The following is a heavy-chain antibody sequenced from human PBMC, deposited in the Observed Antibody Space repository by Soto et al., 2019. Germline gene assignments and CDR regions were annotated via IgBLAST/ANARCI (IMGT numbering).Heavy chain of an antibody. CDR2: IYFTGST. Sequence: ATETLSLTCTVSGGAVSSGTYYWSWIRQPPGKGLEWIGHIYFTGSTNYNPSLKSRVTMSLDTSRNQFSLKLSSVTAADTAVYFCSMGPPTVQWFDPWGLGTLVTVSS. V-gene: IGHV4-61*01. J-gene: IGHJ5*02. CDR1: GGAVSSGTYY. CDR3: SMGPPTVQWFDP. D-gene: IGHD4-4*01.